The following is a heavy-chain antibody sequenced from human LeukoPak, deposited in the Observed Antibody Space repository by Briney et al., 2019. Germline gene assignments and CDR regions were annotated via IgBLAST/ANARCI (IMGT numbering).Heavy chain of an antibody. CDR1: GFTFSSYA. CDR3: ASLSNGAENWFDP. V-gene: IGHV3-23*01. CDR2: ISGGGTST. D-gene: IGHD2-8*01. Sequence: GGSLRLSCAASGFTFSSYAINWVRQAPGKGLEWVSAISGGGTSTYYADSVKGRFTISRDNSQNTLYLQMNSLRAEDTAVYYCASLSNGAENWFDPWGQGTLVTVSS. J-gene: IGHJ5*02.